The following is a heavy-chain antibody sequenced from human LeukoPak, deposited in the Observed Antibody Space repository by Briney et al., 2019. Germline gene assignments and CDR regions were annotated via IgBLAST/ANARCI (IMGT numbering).Heavy chain of an antibody. Sequence: WASVKVSCKASGYTFTGYYTHWVRQAPGQGLEWMGWINPNSGGTNYAQKFQGWVTMTRDTSISTAYMELSRLRSDDTAVYYCASGSDQLLHPLDYWGQGTLVTVSS. J-gene: IGHJ4*02. CDR1: GYTFTGYY. D-gene: IGHD2-2*01. V-gene: IGHV1-2*04. CDR3: ASGSDQLLHPLDY. CDR2: INPNSGGT.